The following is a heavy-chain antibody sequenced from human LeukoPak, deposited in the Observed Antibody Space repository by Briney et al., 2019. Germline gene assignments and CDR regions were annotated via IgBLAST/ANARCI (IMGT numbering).Heavy chain of an antibody. D-gene: IGHD3-10*01. CDR1: RYTFTSYD. V-gene: IGHV1-8*03. Sequence: GASVKVSCKASRYTFTSYDINWVRQATGQGLEWMGWMNPNSGNTGYAQKFQGRVTTTRNTSISTAYMELSSLRSEDTAVYYCARDVVRGASDYWGQGTLVTVSS. CDR3: ARDVVRGASDY. J-gene: IGHJ4*02. CDR2: MNPNSGNT.